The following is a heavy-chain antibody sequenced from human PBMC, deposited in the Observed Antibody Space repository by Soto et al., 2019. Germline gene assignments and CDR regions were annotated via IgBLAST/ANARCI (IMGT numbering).Heavy chain of an antibody. CDR1: GFSLSTSGVG. CDR3: AHRSRTGRPPDYFAY. D-gene: IGHD2-8*02. J-gene: IGHJ4*02. CDR2: IYWDDDK. V-gene: IGHV2-5*02. Sequence: QITLKESGPTLVKPTQTLTLTCTFSGFSLSTSGVGVGWIRQPPEKALEWLALIYWDDDKRYSPSLKSRLTITKDTSKTRVVLTMTNMDPVDTATYYCAHRSRTGRPPDYFAYWGQGTLVTVSS.